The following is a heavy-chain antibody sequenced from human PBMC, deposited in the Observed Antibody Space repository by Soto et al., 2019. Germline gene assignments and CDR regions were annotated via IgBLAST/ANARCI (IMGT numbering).Heavy chain of an antibody. J-gene: IGHJ3*02. CDR3: ARGRSDCSGGSCYLSFDAFDI. Sequence: GASVKVSCKASGYTFTSYDINWVRQATGQGLEWMGWMNPNSGNTGYAQKFQGRVTMTRNTSISTAYMELSSLRSEDTAVYYCARGRSDCSGGSCYLSFDAFDIWGQGTMVTVS. CDR2: MNPNSGNT. D-gene: IGHD2-15*01. CDR1: GYTFTSYD. V-gene: IGHV1-8*01.